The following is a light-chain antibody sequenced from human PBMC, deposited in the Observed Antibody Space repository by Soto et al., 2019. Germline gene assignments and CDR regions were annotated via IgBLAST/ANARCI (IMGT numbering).Light chain of an antibody. J-gene: IGKJ1*01. CDR3: QQYNNWWT. V-gene: IGKV3-15*01. CDR1: QSVNSN. Sequence: EIVMTQSPGTLSVSPGERATLSCRASQSVNSNLAWYQQKPGQAPRLLIYGASTRATGIQARFSGSGSETEFTLTISSLQSEDFAVYYCQQYNNWWTFGQGTKVEIK. CDR2: GAS.